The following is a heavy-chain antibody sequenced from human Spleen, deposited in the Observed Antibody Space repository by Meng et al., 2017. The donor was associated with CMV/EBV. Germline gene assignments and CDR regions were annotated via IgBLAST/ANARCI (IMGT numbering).Heavy chain of an antibody. Sequence: SETLSLTCTVSGGSISSYYWSWIRQPPGKGLEWIGYLYYRGSTNYNPSLKSRVTISVDTSSNQISLKLSSVTAADTAVYSCAKQLITSPPSATGSYYYDSSGYYPFDYWGQGTLVTVSS. CDR3: AKQLITSPPSATGSYYYDSSGYYPFDY. J-gene: IGHJ4*02. D-gene: IGHD3-22*01. CDR2: LYYRGST. CDR1: GGSISSYY. V-gene: IGHV4-59*01.